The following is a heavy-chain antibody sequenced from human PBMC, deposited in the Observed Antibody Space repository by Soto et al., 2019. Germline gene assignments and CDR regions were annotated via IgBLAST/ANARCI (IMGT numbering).Heavy chain of an antibody. CDR2: ISGSGGST. V-gene: IGHV3-23*01. CDR3: AKGPGYYGMDV. CDR1: GFTFSSYA. J-gene: IGHJ6*02. Sequence: PGGSVRLSCAASGFTFSSYAMSWVRQAPGKGLEWVSGISGSGGSTYYADSVKGRFTISRDNSKNMLYLQMYSLRAEDTAVYYCAKGPGYYGMDVWGQGTTVTVSS.